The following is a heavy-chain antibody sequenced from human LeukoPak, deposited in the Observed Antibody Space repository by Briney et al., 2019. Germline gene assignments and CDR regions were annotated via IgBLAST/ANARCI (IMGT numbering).Heavy chain of an antibody. Sequence: GGSLRLSCAASGFTFSWYWMNWVRQAPGKGLEWVANIKEDGSEKYYVDSVKGRFTISRDNAKNSLYLQMNSLRAEDTAVYYCAKDRYCSGGSCYYFDYWGQGTLVTVSS. CDR2: IKEDGSEK. V-gene: IGHV3-7*01. D-gene: IGHD2-15*01. CDR1: GFTFSWYW. J-gene: IGHJ4*02. CDR3: AKDRYCSGGSCYYFDY.